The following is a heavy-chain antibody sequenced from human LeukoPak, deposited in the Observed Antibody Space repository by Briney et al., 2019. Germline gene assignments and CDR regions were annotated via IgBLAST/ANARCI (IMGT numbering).Heavy chain of an antibody. D-gene: IGHD5-24*01. V-gene: IGHV3-23*01. J-gene: IGHJ6*02. CDR1: GFTFSSYA. CDR2: ISGSGGST. CDR3: AKSMAAYYYYGMDV. Sequence: GGSPRLSCAASGFTFSSYAMNWVRQAPGKGLEWVSSISGSGGSTYRADSVKGRFTISRDNSKNTLCLQMNSLRAEDTAVYYCAKSMAAYYYYGMDVWGQGTTVTVSS.